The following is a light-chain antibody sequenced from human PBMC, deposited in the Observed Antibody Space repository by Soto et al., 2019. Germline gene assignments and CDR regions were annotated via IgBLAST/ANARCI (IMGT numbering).Light chain of an antibody. Sequence: QSVLTQPHSVSGSPGQSVATSCSGTSSDVGGYNYVSWYQQHPGKAPKLIIFDVNKRPSGVPDRFSGSKSGSTASLTISGLQAEDEADYYCCSYGGSFYVVGTGTKVTVL. CDR3: CSYGGSFYV. CDR2: DVN. J-gene: IGLJ1*01. CDR1: SSDVGGYNY. V-gene: IGLV2-11*01.